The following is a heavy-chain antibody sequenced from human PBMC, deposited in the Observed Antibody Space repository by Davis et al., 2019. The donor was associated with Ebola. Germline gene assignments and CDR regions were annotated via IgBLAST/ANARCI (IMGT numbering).Heavy chain of an antibody. CDR3: AREGVGAVAGLSGY. CDR1: GFTFSSYS. J-gene: IGHJ4*02. Sequence: GGSLRLSCAASGFTFSSYSMNWVRQAPGKGLDWVSSISSSGTYTFYADSLKGRITISRDNAKNSLFLQMNSLRDEDTAVYYCAREGVGAVAGLSGYWGQGTLVTVSS. D-gene: IGHD6-19*01. CDR2: ISSSGTYT. V-gene: IGHV3-21*01.